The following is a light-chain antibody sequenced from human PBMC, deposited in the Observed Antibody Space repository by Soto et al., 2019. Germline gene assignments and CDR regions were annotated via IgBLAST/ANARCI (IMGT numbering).Light chain of an antibody. Sequence: ESVLKQSPGTLSLSPGERATLSCRASQSVSSNYLAWYQQRPGQAPRLLIYGASSRATGIPDRFSGSGSGTEFTLTISSLQSEDFAVYYCQQYNNWPLTFGGGTKVEIK. V-gene: IGKV3D-15*01. CDR1: QSVSSN. CDR2: GAS. CDR3: QQYNNWPLT. J-gene: IGKJ4*01.